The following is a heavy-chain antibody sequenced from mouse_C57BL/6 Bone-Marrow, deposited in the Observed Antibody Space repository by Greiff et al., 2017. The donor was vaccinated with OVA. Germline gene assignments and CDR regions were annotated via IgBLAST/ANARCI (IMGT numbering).Heavy chain of an antibody. J-gene: IGHJ1*03. V-gene: IGHV1-26*01. D-gene: IGHD1-1*01. CDR2: INPNNGGT. CDR3: ARWGTTVVDWYFDV. CDR1: GYTFTDYY. Sequence: VQLQQSGPELVKPGASVKISCKASGYTFTDYYMNWVKQSHGKSLEWIGDINPNNGGTSYNQKFKGKATLTVDKSSSTAYMERRSLTSEDSAVYYCARWGTTVVDWYFDVWGTGTTVTVSS.